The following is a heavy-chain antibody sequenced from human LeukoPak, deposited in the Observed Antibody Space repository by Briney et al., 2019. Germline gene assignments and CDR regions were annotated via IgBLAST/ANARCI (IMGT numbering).Heavy chain of an antibody. CDR3: ARRRESSGLIFDY. D-gene: IGHD6-19*01. J-gene: IGHJ4*02. CDR2: IIPIFGTA. V-gene: IGHV1-69*05. Sequence: SVKVSCKASGGTFSSYAISWVRQAPGQGLVWMGRIIPIFGTANYAQKFQGRVTITTDESTSTAYMELSSLRSEDTAVYYCARRRESSGLIFDYWGQGTLVTVSS. CDR1: GGTFSSYA.